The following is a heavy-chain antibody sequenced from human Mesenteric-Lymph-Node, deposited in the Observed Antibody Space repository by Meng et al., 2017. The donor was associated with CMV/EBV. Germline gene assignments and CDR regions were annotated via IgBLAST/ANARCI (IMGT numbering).Heavy chain of an antibody. D-gene: IGHD3-22*01. CDR1: GITFSSYA. V-gene: IGHV3-23*01. CDR2: ISGSGDST. Sequence: GESLKISCAASGITFSSYAMNWVRQAPGKGLEWVSAISGSGDSTYYADSVKGRFTISRDISKNTLYLQMNSLRAEDTAVFYCAKTQGYYYDGSGYFADYWGQGTLVTVSS. CDR3: AKTQGYYYDGSGYFADY. J-gene: IGHJ4*02.